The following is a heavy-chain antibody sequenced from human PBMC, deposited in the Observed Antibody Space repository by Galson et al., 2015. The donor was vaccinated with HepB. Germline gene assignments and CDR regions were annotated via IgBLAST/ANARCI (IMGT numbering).Heavy chain of an antibody. CDR1: GFSFSAYA. CDR3: AKDTYGAPGAPGGYVDV. V-gene: IGHV3-23*01. D-gene: IGHD4-17*01. CDR2: ISERGDRS. Sequence: SLRLSCAASGFSFSAYAMSWVRQAPGKGLEWVSGISERGDRSDYADSVKGRFTISRDNSKNTLYLQMNSLRAEDTATYYCAKDTYGAPGAPGGYVDVWGKGTTVTVSS. J-gene: IGHJ6*03.